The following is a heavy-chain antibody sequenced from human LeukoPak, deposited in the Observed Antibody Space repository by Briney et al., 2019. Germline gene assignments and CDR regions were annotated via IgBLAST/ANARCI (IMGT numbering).Heavy chain of an antibody. D-gene: IGHD6-6*01. CDR2: IYSGGDT. CDR1: GFTVSSNY. J-gene: IGHJ4*02. CDR3: ARGGAARSAGH. Sequence: GGSLRLSCAASGFTVSSNYVSWVRQAPGKGLEGVSVIYSGGDTYYADSVKGRFTLSRDNSKTLLYLQMSRLRAEDTAVYYCARGGAARSAGHWGQGTLVTVSS. V-gene: IGHV3-53*05.